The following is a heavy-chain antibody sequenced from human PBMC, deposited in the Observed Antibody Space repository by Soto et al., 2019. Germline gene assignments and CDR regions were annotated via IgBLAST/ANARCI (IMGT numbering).Heavy chain of an antibody. J-gene: IGHJ4*02. Sequence: EVHLVESGGGLVQPGQSLRLSCTTSGFTFGDYAMSWFRQAPGKGLEFLGFIMSKAYGGAADYAPSVKDRITISRDDSNSIPFLQMKSLKTEDTDVYYCVRDIDRGTAGHWGQGILVTVSS. D-gene: IGHD3-10*01. V-gene: IGHV3-49*03. CDR1: GFTFGDYA. CDR3: VRDIDRGTAGH. CDR2: IMSKAYGGAA.